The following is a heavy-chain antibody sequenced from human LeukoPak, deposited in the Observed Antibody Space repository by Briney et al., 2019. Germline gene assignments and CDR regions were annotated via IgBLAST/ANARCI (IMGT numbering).Heavy chain of an antibody. V-gene: IGHV4-39*07. CDR2: INYSGPT. CDR1: GVSISSSTYY. Sequence: SETLSLTCSVSGVSISSSTYYWGWLRQPPGKGLDWSATINYSGPTHYNPSLRSRVTISAHTSNNQFSLKVNSVTAADTAVYYCARGRWISGDYYNFDYWGQGTLVTVSS. CDR3: ARGRWISGDYYNFDY. D-gene: IGHD3-22*01. J-gene: IGHJ4*02.